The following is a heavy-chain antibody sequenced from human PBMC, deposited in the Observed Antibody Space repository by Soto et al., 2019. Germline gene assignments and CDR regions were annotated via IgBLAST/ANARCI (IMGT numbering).Heavy chain of an antibody. Sequence: SETLSLTCTVSGGSISSGGYYWSWIRQHPGKGLEWIGYIYYSGSTYYNPSLKSRVTMSVDTSKNQFSLKLSSVTAADTAVYYCARVERINWFDPWGQGTLVTVSS. J-gene: IGHJ5*02. CDR3: ARVERINWFDP. V-gene: IGHV4-31*03. CDR1: GGSISSGGYY. D-gene: IGHD2-15*01. CDR2: IYYSGST.